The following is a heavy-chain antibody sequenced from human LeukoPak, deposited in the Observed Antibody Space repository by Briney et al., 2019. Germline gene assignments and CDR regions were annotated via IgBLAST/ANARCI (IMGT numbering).Heavy chain of an antibody. J-gene: IGHJ5*02. CDR2: INIGGTNT. V-gene: IGHV3-11*01. Sequence: GGSLRLYCAASGFTFNDYYMSWIRQAPGKGLEWLSYINIGGTNTHYADSVKGRFTISRDNAKKSLYLEMNNLRAEDTAVYYCATDGAGFDTWGQGVLVTVSS. CDR3: ATDGAGFDT. CDR1: GFTFNDYY.